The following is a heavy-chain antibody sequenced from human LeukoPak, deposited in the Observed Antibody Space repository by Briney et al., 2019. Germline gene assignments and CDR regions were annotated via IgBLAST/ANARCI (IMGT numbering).Heavy chain of an antibody. D-gene: IGHD3-22*01. J-gene: IGHJ4*02. V-gene: IGHV1-69*05. CDR3: ARGAYDSGGYTDY. CDR2: IIPIFGTA. Sequence: ASVKVSCKDSGGTFSSYAISWVRQAPGQGLEWMGGIIPIFGTASYAQKFQGRVTITTDESTSTAYMELSSLRSEDTAVYYCARGAYDSGGYTDYWGQGTLVTVS. CDR1: GGTFSSYA.